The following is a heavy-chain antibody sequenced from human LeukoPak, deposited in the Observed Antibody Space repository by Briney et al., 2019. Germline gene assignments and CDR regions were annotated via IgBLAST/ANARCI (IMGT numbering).Heavy chain of an antibody. CDR1: GYTFTSYY. J-gene: IGHJ4*02. V-gene: IGHV1-46*01. CDR2: INPNDGST. Sequence: GASVKVSCKASGYTFTSYYIHWVRQAPGQGLEWMGIINPNDGSTSYSQKFQGRVTMTRDMSTNTAYMELSSLRSEDTAVYYCARVGDFGDYGGTDWGQGNPGHRLL. CDR3: ARVGDFGDYGGTD. D-gene: IGHD4-17*01.